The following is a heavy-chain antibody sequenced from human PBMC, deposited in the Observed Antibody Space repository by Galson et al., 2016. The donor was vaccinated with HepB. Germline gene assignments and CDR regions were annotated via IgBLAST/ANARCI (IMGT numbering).Heavy chain of an antibody. J-gene: IGHJ6*02. CDR1: GASISGSTYY. CDR2: SYVGGST. V-gene: IGHV4-39*02. CDR3: ARPRLPHYSYGLDV. Sequence: SETLSLTCTVSGASISGSTYYWGWIRQPPGKGLEWIASSYVGGSTYYEPSLRSRVTTSFDTSKNHFSLRLSSVTAADTAVYYCARPRLPHYSYGLDVWGQGTTVTVSS. D-gene: IGHD2-21*01.